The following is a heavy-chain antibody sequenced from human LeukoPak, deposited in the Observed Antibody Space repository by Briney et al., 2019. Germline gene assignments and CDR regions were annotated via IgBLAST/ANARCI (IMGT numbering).Heavy chain of an antibody. V-gene: IGHV3-23*01. CDR2: ISGSGGST. CDR3: AKDRALAAYDFWSGYYDYDY. Sequence: GGSLRLSCAASGFTFSSYAMSWVRQAPGKGLEWVSAISGSGGSTYYADSVKGRFTISRDNSKNTLYLQMNSLRDEDTAVYYCAKDRALAAYDFWSGYYDYDYWGQGTLVTVSS. CDR1: GFTFSSYA. D-gene: IGHD3-3*01. J-gene: IGHJ4*02.